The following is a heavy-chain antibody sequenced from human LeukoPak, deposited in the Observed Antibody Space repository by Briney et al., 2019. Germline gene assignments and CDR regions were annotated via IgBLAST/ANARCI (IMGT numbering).Heavy chain of an antibody. J-gene: IGHJ5*02. CDR2: MNPNSGNT. D-gene: IGHD4-11*01. CDR3: ARGPRTVTTTGRRSWFDP. Sequence: ASVKVSCKASGYTFTSYYMHWVRQAPGQGLEWMGWMNPNSGNTGYAQKFQGRVTITRNTSISTAYMELSSLRSEDTAVYYCARGPRTVTTTGRRSWFDPWGQGTLVTVSS. CDR1: GYTFTSYY. V-gene: IGHV1-8*03.